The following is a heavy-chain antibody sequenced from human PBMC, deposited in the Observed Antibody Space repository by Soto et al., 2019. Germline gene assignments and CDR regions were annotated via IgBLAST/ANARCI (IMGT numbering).Heavy chain of an antibody. Sequence: QVQLVQSGAEVKKPGSSVKVSCKASVGINWVRQAPGHGLEWMGGFMPLFGTADYAQKFQGRVTITADELTRTSYMELRSLRSEDTAVYYCAKRAYCGGDCFAFDVWGQGTSVTVSS. V-gene: IGHV1-69*01. CDR1: VG. CDR3: AKRAYCGGDCFAFDV. J-gene: IGHJ3*01. D-gene: IGHD2-21*02. CDR2: FMPLFGTA.